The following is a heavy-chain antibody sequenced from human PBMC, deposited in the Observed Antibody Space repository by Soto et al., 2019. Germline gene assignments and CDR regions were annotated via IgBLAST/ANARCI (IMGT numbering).Heavy chain of an antibody. Sequence: GGSLRLSCAASGFTFSIYAMSWVRHAPGKGLEWVSAISGSGGSTYYADSVKGRFTISRDNSKNTLYLQMNSLRAEDTAVYYCTSYKYYYDSSGYISPGAFDIWGQGTMVTVSS. V-gene: IGHV3-23*01. J-gene: IGHJ3*02. CDR2: ISGSGGST. CDR1: GFTFSIYA. D-gene: IGHD3-22*01. CDR3: TSYKYYYDSSGYISPGAFDI.